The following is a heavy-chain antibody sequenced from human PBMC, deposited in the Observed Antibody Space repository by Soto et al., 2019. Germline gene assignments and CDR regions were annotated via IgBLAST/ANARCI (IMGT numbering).Heavy chain of an antibody. CDR2: IIPILGIA. D-gene: IGHD3-10*01. CDR1: GGTFSRYT. V-gene: IGHV1-69*02. Sequence: SVKVSCKASGGTFSRYTISWVRQAPGQGLEWMGRIIPILGIANYAQKFQGRVTITADKSTSTAYMELSSLRSEDTAVYYCARGERSVKAYYYMDVWGKGTTVTVSS. CDR3: ARGERSVKAYYYMDV. J-gene: IGHJ6*03.